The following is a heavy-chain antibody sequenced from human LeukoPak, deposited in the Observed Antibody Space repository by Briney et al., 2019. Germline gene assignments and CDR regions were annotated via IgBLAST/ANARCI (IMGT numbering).Heavy chain of an antibody. CDR3: AGDSGYFDAFDI. D-gene: IGHD5-12*01. CDR2: IDHSGNP. V-gene: IGHV4-34*01. Sequence: SETLSLTCVVHGGSFSDYYWSWIRQTPGKGLEWIGEIDHSGNPYYNPSLKSRVNIFADTSKNQFSLKLTSVTAAETAVYYCAGDSGYFDAFDIWGQGTMVTVSS. CDR1: GGSFSDYY. J-gene: IGHJ3*02.